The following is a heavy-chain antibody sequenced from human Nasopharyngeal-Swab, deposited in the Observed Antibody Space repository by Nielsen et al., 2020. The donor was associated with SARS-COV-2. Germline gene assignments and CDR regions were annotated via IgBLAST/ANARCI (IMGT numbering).Heavy chain of an antibody. J-gene: IGHJ6*02. D-gene: IGHD3-3*01. CDR3: ARGSDYDFWNGYYYGMDV. V-gene: IGHV4-34*01. CDR2: INHSGST. Sequence: WIRQPPGKGLEWIGEINHSGSTNYNPSFKSRVTISVDTSKNQFSLKLSSVTAADTAVYYCARGSDYDFWNGYYYGMDVWGQGTTVTVSS.